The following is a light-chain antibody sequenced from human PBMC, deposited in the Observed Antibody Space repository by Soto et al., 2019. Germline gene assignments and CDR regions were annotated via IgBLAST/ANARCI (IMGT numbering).Light chain of an antibody. CDR3: MQGTHWPPFT. J-gene: IGKJ3*01. CDR2: KVS. CDR1: QSLVYSDGNTY. V-gene: IGKV2-30*01. Sequence: DVVMTQSPLSLPVTLGQPASISCRSSQSLVYSDGNTYLNWFQQRPGQSPRRLIHKVSNRDSGVPDRFSGSGSGTDFTLKISRVEAEDVGVYYCMQGTHWPPFTFGPGTKVDIK.